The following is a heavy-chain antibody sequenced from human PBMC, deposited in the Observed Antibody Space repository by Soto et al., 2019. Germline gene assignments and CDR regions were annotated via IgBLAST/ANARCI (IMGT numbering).Heavy chain of an antibody. CDR2: INHSGST. V-gene: IGHV4-34*01. CDR3: ARVRHYGSGSYYNKFYYYYGMDV. D-gene: IGHD3-10*01. J-gene: IGHJ6*02. Sequence: SETLSLTCAVYGGSFSGYYWSWIRQPPGKGLEWIGEINHSGSTNYNPSLKSRVTISVDTSKNQFSLKLSSVTAADTAVYYCARVRHYGSGSYYNKFYYYYGMDVWGQGTTVTVSS. CDR1: GGSFSGYY.